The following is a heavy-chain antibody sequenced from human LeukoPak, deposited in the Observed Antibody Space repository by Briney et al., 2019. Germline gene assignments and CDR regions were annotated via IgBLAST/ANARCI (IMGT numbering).Heavy chain of an antibody. CDR3: ARQGIRGQWLVHFDY. CDR1: GASISSYY. V-gene: IGHV4-59*08. CDR2: IYYSGTT. Sequence: PSETLSLTCSVSGASISSYYWSWLRQSPGKGPECIGYIYYSGTTNYNPSLKSRVTISIDTSKNQFSLKLISVTAADTAVDYCARQGIRGQWLVHFDYWGQGTLVTVSS. D-gene: IGHD6-19*01. J-gene: IGHJ4*02.